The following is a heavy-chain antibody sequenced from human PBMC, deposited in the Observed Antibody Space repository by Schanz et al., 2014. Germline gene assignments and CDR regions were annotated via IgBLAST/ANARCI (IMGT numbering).Heavy chain of an antibody. V-gene: IGHV3-33*08. CDR2: IWYDGSNK. J-gene: IGHJ4*02. Sequence: VQLLESGGTVVQPGGSLRLSCAASGFTFSSYGMHWVRQAPGKGLEWVAIIWYDGSNKYYADSVKGRFTISRDNSKNTLFLQMSSLRAEDTAVYYCARDGDFDYWGQGTLVTVSS. CDR1: GFTFSSYG. CDR3: ARDGDFDY.